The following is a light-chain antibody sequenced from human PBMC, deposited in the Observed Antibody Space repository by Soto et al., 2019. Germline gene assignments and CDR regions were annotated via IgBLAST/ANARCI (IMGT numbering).Light chain of an antibody. J-gene: IGKJ5*01. V-gene: IGKV1-39*02. CDR1: QSIRIY. CDR3: QLYGYSTIT. Sequence: IQMTQSPSSLSASVGYRATITCLASQSIRIYLNWYPQTLGKAPKXXIYAASSRATGSPDRFSGGGSGTEFTLTISRLEPEDFAVDSCQLYGYSTITFGQGTRLEIK. CDR2: AAS.